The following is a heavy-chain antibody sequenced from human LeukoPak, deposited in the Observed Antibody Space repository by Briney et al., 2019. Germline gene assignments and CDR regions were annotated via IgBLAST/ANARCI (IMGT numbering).Heavy chain of an antibody. CDR1: GFTFSSYW. V-gene: IGHV3-7*01. CDR2: IKPDGSEI. Sequence: GGSLRLSCKASGFTFSSYWMNWVRQAPGTGLEWVATIKPDGSEIHYVDSVEGRFTVSRNNARNSLYLQMNTLTAEDAALYYCVKGGTTAGPTPIGRLDRWGQGTLVTVSS. D-gene: IGHD2-2*02. CDR3: VKGGTTAGPTPIGRLDR. J-gene: IGHJ5*02.